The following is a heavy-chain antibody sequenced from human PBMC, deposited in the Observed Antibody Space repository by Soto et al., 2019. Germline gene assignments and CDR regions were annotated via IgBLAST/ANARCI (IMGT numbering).Heavy chain of an antibody. V-gene: IGHV1-2*04. D-gene: IGHD6-13*01. CDR3: ARTRIAAAGTGDAFDI. CDR1: GYTFTGYY. J-gene: IGHJ3*02. CDR2: INPNSGGT. Sequence: ASVKVSCKASGYTFTGYYMHWVRQAPGQGLEWMGWINPNSGGTNYAQKFQGWVTMTRDTSISTANMELSRLRSDDTAVYYCARTRIAAAGTGDAFDIWGQGTMVTVSS.